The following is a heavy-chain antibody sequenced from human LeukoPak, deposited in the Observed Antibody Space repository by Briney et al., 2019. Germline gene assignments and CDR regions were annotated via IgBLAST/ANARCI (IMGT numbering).Heavy chain of an antibody. D-gene: IGHD1-26*01. J-gene: IGHJ4*02. CDR3: ARRGASTHFDY. CDR2: ISSSSSTI. Sequence: PGGSLRLACAASGFTFSSYSMNWVRQAPGKGLEWVSYISSSSSTIYYADSVKGRFTISRDNAQNSPYLQMNSLRAEDTAVHYCARRGASTHFDYWGQGTLVTVSS. CDR1: GFTFSSYS. V-gene: IGHV3-48*01.